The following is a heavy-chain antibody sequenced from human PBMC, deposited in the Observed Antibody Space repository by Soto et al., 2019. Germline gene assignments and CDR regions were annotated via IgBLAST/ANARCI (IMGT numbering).Heavy chain of an antibody. CDR1: GFSLNSYA. J-gene: IGHJ6*02. CDR3: ESDCSSHTCYRQGGMDV. D-gene: IGHD2-2*02. Sequence: LRLSCAASGFSLNSYAMHWVRQAPGKGLEWVAVISYDGSNKFYGDSVKGRFTISRDNSKNTVYLQMDSLRTEDTAVYYCESDCSSHTCYRQGGMDVWGQGTTVTVSS. V-gene: IGHV3-30-3*01. CDR2: ISYDGSNK.